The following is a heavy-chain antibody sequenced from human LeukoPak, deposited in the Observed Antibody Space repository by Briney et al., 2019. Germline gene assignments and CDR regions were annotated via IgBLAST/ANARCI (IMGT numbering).Heavy chain of an antibody. CDR3: ARRWPTDYYFES. CDR2: IYYTGST. J-gene: IGHJ4*02. Sequence: SETLSLTCTVSGGSISSSSYYWGWIRQPPGKGLEWIGYIYYTGSTNYNPSLKSRVTISVDTSKNQFSLKLSSLTAADTAVYFCARRWPTDYYFESWGQGTLVTVSS. V-gene: IGHV4-61*05. D-gene: IGHD4-23*01. CDR1: GGSISSSSYY.